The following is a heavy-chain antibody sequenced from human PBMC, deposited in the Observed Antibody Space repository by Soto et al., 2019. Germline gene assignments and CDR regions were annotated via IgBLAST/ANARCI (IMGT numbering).Heavy chain of an antibody. D-gene: IGHD4-4*01. CDR3: AGLGYSKCYAY. J-gene: IGHJ4*02. V-gene: IGHV1-69*06. Sequence: QVQLVQSGPEVKQPGSSVKVSCRASGLTVSSYVIIWVRQAPGQGLEGMGGVIPLLGTVNYEQRFRGRVTITAEKATSTSYMELHSLRSEDTAVYYCAGLGYSKCYAYWGQGTLVTVSS. CDR2: VIPLLGTV. CDR1: GLTVSSYV.